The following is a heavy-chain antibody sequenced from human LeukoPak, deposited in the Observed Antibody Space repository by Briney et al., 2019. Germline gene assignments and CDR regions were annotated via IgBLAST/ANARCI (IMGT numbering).Heavy chain of an antibody. D-gene: IGHD2-15*01. CDR2: MNPNSGNT. J-gene: IGHJ4*02. V-gene: IGHV1-8*01. CDR3: ARCIRVVVAATSYYFDY. CDR1: GYTFTSYD. Sequence: ASVTVSCKASGYTFTSYDMNWVRQAPGQGLEWMGWMNPNSGNTGYAQKFQGRVTMTRNTPISTAYMELSSLRSEDTAVYYCARCIRVVVAATSYYFDYWGQGTLVTVSS.